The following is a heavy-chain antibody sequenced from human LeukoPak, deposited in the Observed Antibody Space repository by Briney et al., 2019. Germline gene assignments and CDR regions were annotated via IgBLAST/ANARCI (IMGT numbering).Heavy chain of an antibody. CDR3: ARETGSGGWFDP. D-gene: IGHD3-10*01. CDR2: IYHSGST. Sequence: SETLSLTCAVSGGSISSGGYSWGWIRQPPGKGLEWIGYIYHSGSTYYNPSLKSRVTISVDRSKNQFSLKLSSVTAADTAVYYCARETGSGGWFDPWGQGTLVTVSS. V-gene: IGHV4-30-2*01. J-gene: IGHJ5*02. CDR1: GGSISSGGYS.